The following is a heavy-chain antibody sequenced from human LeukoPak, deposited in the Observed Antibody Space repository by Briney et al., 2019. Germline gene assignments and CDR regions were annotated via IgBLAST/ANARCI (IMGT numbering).Heavy chain of an antibody. CDR1: EFTFADYA. Sequence: PGGSLRLSCRASEFTFADYAVNWVRQAPGKGLEWVGFIRSDAYRGAIQYDASVRGRFSISRDDSKTIAYLQMNSLETEDTAVYYCARDISEMGAFDIWGLGTMVTVSS. CDR3: ARDISEMGAFDI. V-gene: IGHV3-49*04. D-gene: IGHD5-24*01. J-gene: IGHJ3*02. CDR2: IRSDAYRGAI.